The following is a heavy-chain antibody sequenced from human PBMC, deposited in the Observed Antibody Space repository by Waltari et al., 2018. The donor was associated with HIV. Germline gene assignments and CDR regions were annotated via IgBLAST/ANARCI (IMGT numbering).Heavy chain of an antibody. Sequence: QVQLVESGGGVVQPGRSLRLSCAASGFTFSSYAMHWVRQAPGKGLEWVAVISYDGSNKYYADSVKGRFTISRDNSKNTLYLQMNSLRAEDTAVYYCARDYLLRYFDWLPRTYYYYYYGMDVWGQGTTVTVSS. CDR3: ARDYLLRYFDWLPRTYYYYYYGMDV. CDR2: ISYDGSNK. CDR1: GFTFSSYA. V-gene: IGHV3-30*04. J-gene: IGHJ6*02. D-gene: IGHD3-9*01.